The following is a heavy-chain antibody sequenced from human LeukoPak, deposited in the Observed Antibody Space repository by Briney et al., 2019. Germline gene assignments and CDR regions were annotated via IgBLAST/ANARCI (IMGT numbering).Heavy chain of an antibody. Sequence: SETLSLTCTVSGGSISSYYWSWIRQPPGKGLEWIGYIYTSGSTNYNPSLKSRVTISVDTSKNQFSLKLSSVTAADTAVYYCARHEVSWFGELVTLIGRYDSSGYYYGAFDIWGQGTMVTVSS. CDR2: IYTSGST. J-gene: IGHJ3*02. CDR3: ARHEVSWFGELVTLIGRYDSSGYYYGAFDI. CDR1: GGSISSYY. V-gene: IGHV4-4*09. D-gene: IGHD3-22*01.